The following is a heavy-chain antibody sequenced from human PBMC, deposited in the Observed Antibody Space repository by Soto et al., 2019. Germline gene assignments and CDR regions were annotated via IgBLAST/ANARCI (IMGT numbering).Heavy chain of an antibody. V-gene: IGHV4-4*02. Sequence: QVQLQESGPGLVKPSGTLSLTCAVSSGSISSSNWWSWVRQPPGKGLEWIGEIYHSGSTNYNPSLKSRVTISVDKSKNQFSLKLSSVTAAYTAVYYCVSCSSGNYYYYMDVWGKGTTVTVSS. D-gene: IGHD6-6*01. J-gene: IGHJ6*03. CDR2: IYHSGST. CDR3: VSCSSGNYYYYMDV. CDR1: SGSISSSNW.